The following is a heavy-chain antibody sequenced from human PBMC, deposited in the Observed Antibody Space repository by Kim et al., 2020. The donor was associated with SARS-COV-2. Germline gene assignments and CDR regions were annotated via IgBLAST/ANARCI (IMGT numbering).Heavy chain of an antibody. D-gene: IGHD3-16*01. J-gene: IGHJ4*02. Sequence: YYNPSLTSRVTISVDTSKNQFSLKLSSVTAADTAVYYCARIGRGSYNFDYWGQGTLVTVSS. V-gene: IGHV4-39*01. CDR3: ARIGRGSYNFDY.